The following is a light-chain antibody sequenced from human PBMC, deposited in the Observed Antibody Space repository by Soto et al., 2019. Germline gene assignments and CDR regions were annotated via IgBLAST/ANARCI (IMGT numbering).Light chain of an antibody. CDR2: DAS. CDR1: QSVSSY. V-gene: IGKV3-11*01. J-gene: IGKJ2*01. CDR3: QQRSNWPPYT. Sequence: EIVLTQSPATLSLSPGERATLSCRASQSVSSYLAWYQQKPGQAPRLLIYDASNRATGIPARFSGSGSGTDFTFTISSLGPEDFAVDYCQQRSNWPPYTFGQGTKLEIK.